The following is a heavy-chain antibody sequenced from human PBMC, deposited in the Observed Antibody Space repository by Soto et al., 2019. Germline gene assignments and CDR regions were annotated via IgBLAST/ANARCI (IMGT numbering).Heavy chain of an antibody. CDR1: GGSISSGGYS. V-gene: IGHV4-30-2*01. J-gene: IGHJ6*02. D-gene: IGHD1-26*01. CDR3: ARGGSYCLLGMDV. CDR2: IYHSGST. Sequence: PSETLSLTCTVSGGSISSGGYSWSWIRQPPGKGLEWIGNIYHSGSTYYNTSLKSRVTLSVDRSKNQFSLKLSSVTAADTAVYYCARGGSYCLLGMDVWGQGTTVTVSS.